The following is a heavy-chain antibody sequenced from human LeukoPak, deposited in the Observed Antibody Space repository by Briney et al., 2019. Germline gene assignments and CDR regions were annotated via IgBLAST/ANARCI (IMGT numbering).Heavy chain of an antibody. CDR3: ARGSSSIYDFWSGYNDY. J-gene: IGHJ4*02. Sequence: SVKVSCKASGGTFSNYAISWVRQAPGQGLEWMGGIIPIFGTANYAQKFQGRVTITTDESTSTAYMELSSLRSEDTAVYYCARGSSSIYDFWSGYNDYWGQGTLVTVSS. CDR1: GGTFSNYA. V-gene: IGHV1-69*05. CDR2: IIPIFGTA. D-gene: IGHD3-3*01.